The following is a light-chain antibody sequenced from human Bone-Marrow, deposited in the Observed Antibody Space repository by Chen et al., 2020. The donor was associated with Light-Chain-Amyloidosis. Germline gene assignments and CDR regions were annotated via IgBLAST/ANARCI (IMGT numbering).Light chain of an antibody. Sequence: SYELPQPPSVSVSPGQTARITCSGDDLPTKYAYWYQQKPGQAPVLVIHRDTERPSGISERFSGSSSGTTATLTISGVQAEDEADYHCQSADSSGTYEVIVGGGTKLTVL. J-gene: IGLJ2*01. CDR1: DLPTKY. V-gene: IGLV3-25*03. CDR2: RDT. CDR3: QSADSSGTYEVI.